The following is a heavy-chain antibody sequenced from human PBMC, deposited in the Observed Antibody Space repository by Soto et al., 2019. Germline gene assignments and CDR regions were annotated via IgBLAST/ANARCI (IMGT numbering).Heavy chain of an antibody. CDR2: INSGNGNT. V-gene: IGHV1-3*05. J-gene: IGHJ6*02. Sequence: QVQFVQSGAEEKKPGASVKVSCKASGYTFTHYAINWVRQAPAQRLEWMGWINSGNGNTKYSQTFQGRGTITRDTAASTAYMELSSLRSEDTAVYYCARVGQCGGMDVWGQGTTVTFSS. CDR3: ARVGQCGGMDV. D-gene: IGHD1-26*01. CDR1: GYTFTHYA.